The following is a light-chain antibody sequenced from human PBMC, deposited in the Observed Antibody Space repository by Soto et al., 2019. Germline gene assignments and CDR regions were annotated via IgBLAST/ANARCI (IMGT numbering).Light chain of an antibody. CDR1: QSVGSN. Sequence: EVVMTQSPATLSVSPGETATLSCRASQSVGSNLAWYQQKPGQAPRLLIYRASSRATGISGSFSGSGSGTEFTLTISSLQSEDFAVYYCQQYNNWPRTFGQGTKVDIK. CDR3: QQYNNWPRT. J-gene: IGKJ1*01. CDR2: RAS. V-gene: IGKV3-15*01.